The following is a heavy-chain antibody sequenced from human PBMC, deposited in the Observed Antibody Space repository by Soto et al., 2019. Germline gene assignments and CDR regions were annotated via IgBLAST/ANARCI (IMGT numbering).Heavy chain of an antibody. CDR1: GGSLNSYY. Sequence: SETLSLTCTGSGGSLNSYYWSWIRQPPGKGLEWIGYISHSGSTNYNPSLNSRVTISVDTSKDQFSLRLSSVTAADTAVYYCAIHLVLTYTYDAFDIWGQGTMVTVSS. V-gene: IGHV4-59*08. CDR2: ISHSGST. J-gene: IGHJ3*02. CDR3: AIHLVLTYTYDAFDI. D-gene: IGHD3-9*01.